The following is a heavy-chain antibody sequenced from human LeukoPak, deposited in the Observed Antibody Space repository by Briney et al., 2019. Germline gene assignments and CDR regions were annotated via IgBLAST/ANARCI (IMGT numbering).Heavy chain of an antibody. Sequence: GGSLRLSCAASGFTFSSYSMNWVRQAPGKGLEWVSSISSSSSYIYYADSVKGRFTISRDNAKNSLYLQMNSLRAEDTAVYYCARGITMIVVVISYYFDYWGQGTLVTVSS. CDR3: ARGITMIVVVISYYFDY. V-gene: IGHV3-21*01. J-gene: IGHJ4*02. CDR1: GFTFSSYS. CDR2: ISSSSSYI. D-gene: IGHD3-22*01.